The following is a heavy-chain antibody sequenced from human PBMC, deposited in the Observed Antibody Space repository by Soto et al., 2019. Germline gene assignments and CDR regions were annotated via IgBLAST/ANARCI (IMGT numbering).Heavy chain of an antibody. D-gene: IGHD2-21*02. CDR2: IIPKFGTT. V-gene: IGHV1-69*13. CDR3: ARELAPDSGGNSPSLGY. Sequence: QVQLVQSGAEVKKPGSSVKVSCKASGGSFSTYGINWVRLAPGQGLEWMGGIIPKFGTTNYAQKFRGRVTITADEPTNTAYRVLNYLRSEDTAVYFCARELAPDSGGNSPSLGYWGQGTLVTVSS. J-gene: IGHJ4*02. CDR1: GGSFSTYG.